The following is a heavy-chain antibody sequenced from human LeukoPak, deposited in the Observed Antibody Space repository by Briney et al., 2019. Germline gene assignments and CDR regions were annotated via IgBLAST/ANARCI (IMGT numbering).Heavy chain of an antibody. Sequence: PSETPSLTCAVYGGSFSGYYWSWIRQPPGKGLEWIGEINHSGSTNYNPSLKSRVTISVDTSKNQFSLKLSSVTAADTAVYYCAIQVIVVVPAAILGGWFDPWGQGTLVTVSS. CDR3: AIQVIVVVPAAILGGWFDP. D-gene: IGHD2-2*02. CDR1: GGSFSGYY. CDR2: INHSGST. J-gene: IGHJ5*02. V-gene: IGHV4-34*01.